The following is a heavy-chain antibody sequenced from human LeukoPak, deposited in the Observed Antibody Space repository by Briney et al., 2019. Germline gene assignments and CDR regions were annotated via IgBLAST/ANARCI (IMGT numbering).Heavy chain of an antibody. J-gene: IGHJ4*02. CDR3: ARAVGDYGLDY. D-gene: IGHD4-17*01. CDR1: GGSISSGSYY. Sequence: PSQTLSLTCTVSGGSISSGSYYWSWIWQPAGKGLEWIGRIYTSGSTNYNPSLKSRVTISVDTSKNQFSLKLSSVTAADTAVYYCARAVGDYGLDYWGQGTLVAVSS. CDR2: IYTSGST. V-gene: IGHV4-61*02.